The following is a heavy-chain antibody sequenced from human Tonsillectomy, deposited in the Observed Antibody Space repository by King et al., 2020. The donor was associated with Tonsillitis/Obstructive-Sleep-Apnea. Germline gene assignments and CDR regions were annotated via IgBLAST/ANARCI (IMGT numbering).Heavy chain of an antibody. V-gene: IGHV3-21*01. CDR3: ARDPICSGGSCYDY. CDR2: ISSSSTYI. CDR1: GFTFSTYS. D-gene: IGHD2-15*01. Sequence: VQLVESGGGLVKPGGSLRLSCAASGFTFSTYSMNWVRQAPGKGLEWVSSISSSSTYIYYADSLKGRFTISRDNAKNSLYLQMHSLRAEDTAVYYCARDPICSGGSCYDYCGQGTLVTVSS. J-gene: IGHJ4*02.